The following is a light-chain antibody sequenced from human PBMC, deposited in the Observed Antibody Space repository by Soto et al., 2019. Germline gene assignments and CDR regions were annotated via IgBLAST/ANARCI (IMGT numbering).Light chain of an antibody. CDR2: EVN. Sequence: QSVLTQPASVSGSPGQSITISCTGTSSNVGSYKLVSWYQQHPGKAPKLMIFEVNKRPSGVSNRFSGSKSGNTASLTISGLKVEDEADYYCCSCCATPTNVFGTDPKV. V-gene: IGLV2-23*02. J-gene: IGLJ1*01. CDR1: SSNVGSYKL. CDR3: CSCCATPTNV.